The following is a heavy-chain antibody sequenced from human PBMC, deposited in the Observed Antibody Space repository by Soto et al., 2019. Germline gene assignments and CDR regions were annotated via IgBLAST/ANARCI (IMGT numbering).Heavy chain of an antibody. CDR3: ATRRYSYGPKSGNDY. Sequence: QVQLVQSGAEVKKPGSSVKVSCKASGGTFSSYAISWVRQAPGQGLEWMGGIIPIFGTANYAQKFQGRVTITADESTTTAYMELSSLRSEDTAVYYCATRRYSYGPKSGNDYWGQGTLLTVSS. V-gene: IGHV1-69*01. D-gene: IGHD5-18*01. J-gene: IGHJ4*02. CDR2: IIPIFGTA. CDR1: GGTFSSYA.